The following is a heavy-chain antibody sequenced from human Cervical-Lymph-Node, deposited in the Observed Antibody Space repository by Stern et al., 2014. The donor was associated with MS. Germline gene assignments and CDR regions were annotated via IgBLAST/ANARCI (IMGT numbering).Heavy chain of an antibody. CDR3: ARGGSNYYYYGMDV. J-gene: IGHJ6*02. Sequence: QVQLQESGPGLVKPSETLSLTCTVSGGSISSYYWSWIRQPPGKGLEWIGYVYYSGSTKYTPSLKSRVTISVDASTNQFSLKLRFVTAADTAVYYCARGGSNYYYYGMDVWGQGTTVTVSS. CDR1: GGSISSYY. CDR2: VYYSGST. D-gene: IGHD1-26*01. V-gene: IGHV4-59*01.